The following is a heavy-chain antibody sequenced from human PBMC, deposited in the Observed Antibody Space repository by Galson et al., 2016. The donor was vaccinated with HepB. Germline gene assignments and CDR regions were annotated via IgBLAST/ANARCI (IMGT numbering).Heavy chain of an antibody. CDR1: GFALSGSG. Sequence: SLRLSCAASGFALSGSGLNWVRQAPGKGLQWISYISSRVSPIYYADSVKGRFTISRDNAKKSVYLQMNNLRNEDTGVYYCARELVRSAFDLWGQGTMVTVSS. J-gene: IGHJ3*01. V-gene: IGHV3-48*02. D-gene: IGHD6-6*01. CDR3: ARELVRSAFDL. CDR2: ISSRVSPI.